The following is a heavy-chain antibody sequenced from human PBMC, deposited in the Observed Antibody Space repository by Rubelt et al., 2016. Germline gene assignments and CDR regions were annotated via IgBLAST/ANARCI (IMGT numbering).Heavy chain of an antibody. V-gene: IGHV1-18*01. J-gene: IGHJ4*02. CDR1: GYTFTSYG. Sequence: QVQLVQSGAEVKKPGASVKVSCKASGYTFTSYGISWVRQAPGQGLEWMGWISAYNGNTNYAQKVHGRVTRPTDTSKSTAYMERRGLRSDDTAVYYCARDEPYSSSWYDYWGQGTPVTVSS. CDR2: ISAYNGNT. D-gene: IGHD6-13*01. CDR3: ARDEPYSSSWYDY.